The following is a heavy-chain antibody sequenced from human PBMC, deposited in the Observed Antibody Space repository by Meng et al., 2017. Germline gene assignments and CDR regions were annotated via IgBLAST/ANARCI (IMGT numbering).Heavy chain of an antibody. CDR1: GFTFSSYG. D-gene: IGHD5-18*01. V-gene: IGHV3-33*01. J-gene: IGHJ5*02. Sequence: GQRVESGGGVVQPGRSLRLSCAASGFTFSSYGMHWVRQAPGKGLEWVAVIWYDGSNKYYADSVKGRFTISRDNSKNTLYLQMNSLRAEDTAVYYCARSISDTAMAPTSWGQGTLVTVSS. CDR2: IWYDGSNK. CDR3: ARSISDTAMAPTS.